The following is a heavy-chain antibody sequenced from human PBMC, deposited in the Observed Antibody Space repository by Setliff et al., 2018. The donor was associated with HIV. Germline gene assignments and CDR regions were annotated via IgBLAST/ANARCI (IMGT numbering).Heavy chain of an antibody. Sequence: ASETLSLTCTVSGDSIRSGSFYWSWIRQPAGKGLEWIGRIYTSGSANYNPSLKSRVTISVDTSKNQFSLKLSSVTAADTAVYYCASLPPLYDSSGYYFDYWGQGTLVTVSS. D-gene: IGHD3-22*01. CDR2: IYTSGSA. CDR3: ASLPPLYDSSGYYFDY. V-gene: IGHV4-61*02. CDR1: GDSIRSGSFY. J-gene: IGHJ4*02.